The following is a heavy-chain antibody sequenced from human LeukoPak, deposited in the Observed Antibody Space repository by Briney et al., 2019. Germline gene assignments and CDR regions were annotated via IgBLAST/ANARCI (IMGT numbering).Heavy chain of an antibody. CDR1: GATFSSYT. CDR3: ARDGRELDYYGMDV. Sequence: SVTVSCKASGATFSSYTISWVRQAPGQGLEWMGRIIPILGIANYAQKFQGRVRIPADKSTSTAYMELSSLRSEDTAVYYCARDGRELDYYGMDVWGQGTTVTVSS. V-gene: IGHV1-69*04. CDR2: IIPILGIA. J-gene: IGHJ6*02. D-gene: IGHD5-24*01.